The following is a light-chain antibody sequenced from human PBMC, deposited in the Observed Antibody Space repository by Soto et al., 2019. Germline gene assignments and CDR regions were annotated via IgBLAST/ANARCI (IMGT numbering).Light chain of an antibody. V-gene: IGKV1-39*01. J-gene: IGKJ4*01. CDR3: QQTYIPPLT. CDR2: SAS. CDR1: QSINSY. Sequence: DIRMTQSPSSLSASVGDSVTITCRASQSINSYLNWYQQEPGKAPKLLIYSASTLQSGVTSRFSGSGSATDFTLTISSLQPEDFATYYCQQTYIPPLTFGGGTKVEIK.